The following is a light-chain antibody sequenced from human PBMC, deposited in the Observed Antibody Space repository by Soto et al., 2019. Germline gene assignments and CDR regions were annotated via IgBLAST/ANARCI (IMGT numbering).Light chain of an antibody. V-gene: IGKV3D-7*01. CDR1: QVVSSTY. CDR2: GTA. CDR3: LQDYNLPPYS. Sequence: EIVLTQSPATLSLSPGDRATLSCRASQVVSSTYLSWYQQNPGQAPRLLIYGTATRATGIPARFTGSGSGTDFTLTISSLQPEDFGVYYWLQDYNLPPYSFGQGTKLEIK. J-gene: IGKJ2*03.